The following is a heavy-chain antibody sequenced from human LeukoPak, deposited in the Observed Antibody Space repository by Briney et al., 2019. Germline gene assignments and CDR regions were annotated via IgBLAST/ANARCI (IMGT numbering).Heavy chain of an antibody. J-gene: IGHJ6*02. D-gene: IGHD2-2*01. Sequence: SVNVSCKASGGTFFSYAISWVRQAPGQGLEWMGGIIPIFGTANYAQKFQGRVTITADESTSTAYMELSSLRSEDTAVYYCARDGGVYCSSTSCFFLGMDVWGQGTTVTVSS. CDR2: IIPIFGTA. CDR1: GGTFFSYA. CDR3: ARDGGVYCSSTSCFFLGMDV. V-gene: IGHV1-69*13.